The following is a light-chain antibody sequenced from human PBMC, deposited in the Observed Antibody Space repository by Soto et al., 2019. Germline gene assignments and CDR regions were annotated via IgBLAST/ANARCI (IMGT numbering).Light chain of an antibody. Sequence: EIVLTQSPGTLSLSPGERATLSCRASQSVSSSFLAWYQQKVGQAPRLLIYGASSRATGIPDRFGGSGSGTDFTLTISRLEPDDFAVYYCQQYSSFPRTFGQGTKVDIK. CDR2: GAS. V-gene: IGKV3-20*01. CDR3: QQYSSFPRT. CDR1: QSVSSSF. J-gene: IGKJ1*01.